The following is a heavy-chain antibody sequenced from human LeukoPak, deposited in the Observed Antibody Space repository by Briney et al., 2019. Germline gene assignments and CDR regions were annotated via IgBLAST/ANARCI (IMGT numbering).Heavy chain of an antibody. D-gene: IGHD6-19*01. CDR1: GGSIISDY. Sequence: PSETLSVTCTVSGGSIISDYWSWSRQPAGKGLEWVGRIYASGSTNYNPSLKSRVTMSVDTSKNQFSLKLSSVTAADTAVYYCARDTRYSSGWDTYYFDYWGQGTLVTVSS. CDR2: IYASGST. CDR3: ARDTRYSSGWDTYYFDY. J-gene: IGHJ4*02. V-gene: IGHV4-4*07.